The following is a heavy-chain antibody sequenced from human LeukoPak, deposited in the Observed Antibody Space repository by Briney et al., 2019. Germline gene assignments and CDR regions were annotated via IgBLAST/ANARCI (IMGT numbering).Heavy chain of an antibody. J-gene: IGHJ4*02. Sequence: SETLSLTCTVSGGSISSSSYYWGWIRQPPGKGLEWIGSIYYSGSTYYNPSLKSRVTISVDTSKNQFSLKLSSVTAADTAVYYCARRAASRVDYWGQGTLVTVSS. V-gene: IGHV4-39*01. D-gene: IGHD2-15*01. CDR2: IYYSGST. CDR1: GGSISSSSYY. CDR3: ARRAASRVDY.